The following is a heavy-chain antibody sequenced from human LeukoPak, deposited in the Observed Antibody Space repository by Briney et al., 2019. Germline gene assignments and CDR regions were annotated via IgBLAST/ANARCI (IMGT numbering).Heavy chain of an antibody. J-gene: IGHJ4*02. D-gene: IGHD6-19*01. CDR2: IYYSGST. CDR3: ARVGSGGAWFDF. CDR1: GGSISSSSYY. V-gene: IGHV4-39*07. Sequence: SETLSLTCTVSGGSISSSSYYWGWIRQPPGKGLEWIGSIYYSGSTYYNPSLKSRVTISVDTSKNQFSLKLSSVTAADTAVYYCARVGSGGAWFDFWGQGALVSISS.